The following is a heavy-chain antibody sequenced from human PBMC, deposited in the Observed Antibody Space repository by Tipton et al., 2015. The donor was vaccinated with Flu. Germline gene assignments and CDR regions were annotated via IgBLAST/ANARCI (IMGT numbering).Heavy chain of an antibody. Sequence: LRLSCTVSGGSISSHYWSWIRRPPGKGLEWIGYIYFTGSTNYNPSLKSRVTISVDMSKNQFSLKLTSVTAADTAVYYCARGGGSPSYWGQGTLVTVSS. CDR3: ARGGGSPSY. CDR1: GGSISSHY. V-gene: IGHV4-59*11. J-gene: IGHJ4*02. D-gene: IGHD2-15*01. CDR2: IYFTGST.